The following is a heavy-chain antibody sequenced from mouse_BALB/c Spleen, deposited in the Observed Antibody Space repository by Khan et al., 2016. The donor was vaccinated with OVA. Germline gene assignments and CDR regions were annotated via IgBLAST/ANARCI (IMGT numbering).Heavy chain of an antibody. CDR3: ARQSDKGSHWFAY. V-gene: IGHV5-9*02. D-gene: IGHD1-1*01. J-gene: IGHJ3*01. CDR1: GFAFSSYD. CDR2: ISGTGIYT. Sequence: EVELVESGGGLVKPGGSLKLSCAPSGFAFSSYDMSWVRQTPEKRLEWVATISGTGIYTYYPDSVKGRVTLSRDTAWNTPYLQMSSLWSEDTALFYRARQSDKGSHWFAYWGQGTLVTVSA.